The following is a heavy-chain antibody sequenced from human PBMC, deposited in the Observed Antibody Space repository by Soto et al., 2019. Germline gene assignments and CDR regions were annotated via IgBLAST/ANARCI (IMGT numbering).Heavy chain of an antibody. J-gene: IGHJ4*02. V-gene: IGHV3-21*06. Sequence: PGGSLRLSCAASGFTFTRYSMNWVRQAPGKGLEWVSSISSTTNYIYYGDSMKGRFTISRDNAKNSLYLEMDSLRAEDTAVYYCARESEDLTSNCGCWGKGTLVAVSS. CDR2: ISSTTNYI. CDR1: GFTFTRYS. CDR3: ARESEDLTSNCGC.